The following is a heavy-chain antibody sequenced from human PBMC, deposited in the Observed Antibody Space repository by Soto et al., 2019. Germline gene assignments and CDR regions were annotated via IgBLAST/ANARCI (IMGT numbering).Heavy chain of an antibody. D-gene: IGHD3-22*01. CDR2: IIPIFGTA. CDR3: AREATYYYDSSGYRSHFQH. Sequence: ASVKVSCKASGGTFSSYAISWVRQAPGQGLEWMGGIIPIFGTANYAQKFQGRVTITADESTSTAYMELSSLRSEDTAVYYCAREATYYYDSSGYRSHFQHWGQGTLVTVSS. CDR1: GGTFSSYA. J-gene: IGHJ1*01. V-gene: IGHV1-69*13.